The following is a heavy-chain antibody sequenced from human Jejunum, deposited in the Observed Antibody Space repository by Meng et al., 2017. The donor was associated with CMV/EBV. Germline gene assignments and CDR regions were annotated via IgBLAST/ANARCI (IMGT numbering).Heavy chain of an antibody. CDR2: IYYSGST. CDR1: GGSISSRSYY. V-gene: IGHV4-39*07. J-gene: IGHJ1*01. CDR3: LRGSGGSV. D-gene: IGHD3-10*01. Sequence: GLGPGLVKPSGTPSLTCTVSGGSISSRSYYWGWIRQPPGKGLEWIGSIYYSGSTYYNPSLKSRVTISVDTSKNQFFLKLSSVTAADTAVYHCLRGSGGSVWGQGTLVTVSS.